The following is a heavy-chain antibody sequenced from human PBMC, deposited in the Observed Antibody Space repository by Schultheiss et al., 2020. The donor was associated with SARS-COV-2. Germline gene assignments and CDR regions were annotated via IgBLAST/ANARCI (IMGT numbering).Heavy chain of an antibody. D-gene: IGHD6-19*01. CDR2: ISSSSSYI. J-gene: IGHJ1*01. Sequence: GGSLRLSCAASGFTFSSYSMNWVRQAPGKGLEWVSSISSSSSYIYYADSVKGRFTISRDNAKNSLYLQMNSLRAEDTAVYYCARDGAVAGPGDFQHWGQGTLVTVSS. CDR3: ARDGAVAGPGDFQH. CDR1: GFTFSSYS. V-gene: IGHV3-21*01.